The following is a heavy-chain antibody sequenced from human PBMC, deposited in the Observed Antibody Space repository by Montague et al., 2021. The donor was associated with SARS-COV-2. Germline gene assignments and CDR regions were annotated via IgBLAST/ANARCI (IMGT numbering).Heavy chain of an antibody. CDR1: GGSISSSNW. Sequence: SETLSLTCAVSGGSISSSNWWNWVRQSPGKGLEWIGEISHSGRTNYNPSLKSRVTISVDNSKNQFSLNLTSLTAADTALYYCARHPQQLVLRYWYFDLWGRGTLDTVSS. D-gene: IGHD6-13*01. J-gene: IGHJ2*01. V-gene: IGHV4-4*02. CDR3: ARHPQQLVLRYWYFDL. CDR2: ISHSGRT.